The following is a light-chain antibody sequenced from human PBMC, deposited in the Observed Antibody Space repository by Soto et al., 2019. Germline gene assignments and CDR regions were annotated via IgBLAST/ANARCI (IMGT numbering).Light chain of an antibody. CDR1: QSISSY. CDR3: QRSYSTLPYT. CDR2: AAS. Sequence: DIQMTQSPSSLSASVGDRVTITCRASQSISSYLNWYQQKPGKAPKLLIYAASSLQSGVPSRFSGSGSGTDFTLTISSLQPEDFATYECQRSYSTLPYTCGLGTKLEIK. J-gene: IGKJ2*01. V-gene: IGKV1-39*01.